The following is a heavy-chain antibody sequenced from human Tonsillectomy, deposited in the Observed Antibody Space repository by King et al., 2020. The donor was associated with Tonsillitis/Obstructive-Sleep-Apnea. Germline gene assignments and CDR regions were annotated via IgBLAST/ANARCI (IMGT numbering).Heavy chain of an antibody. CDR2: ISGSGGSI. J-gene: IGHJ4*02. Sequence: VQLVESGGGLVQPGGSLRLSCAASGFTFSSYAMSWVRQAPGKGLDWVSVISGSGGSIYYADSVKGRFTISRDNSRITVYLQMNTLRGDETAVYFCVKRCPDNWGLEYVVCWGQGTLVTVSA. CDR3: VKRCPDNWGLEYVVC. CDR1: GFTFSSYA. V-gene: IGHV3-23*04. D-gene: IGHD7-27*01.